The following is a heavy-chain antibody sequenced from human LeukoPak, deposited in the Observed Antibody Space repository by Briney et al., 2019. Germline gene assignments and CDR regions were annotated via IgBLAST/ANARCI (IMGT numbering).Heavy chain of an antibody. CDR2: INHSGST. CDR1: GGSFSGYY. V-gene: IGHV4-34*01. D-gene: IGHD3-22*01. Sequence: TSETLSLTCAVYGGSFSGYYWSWIRQPPGKGLEWIGEINHSGSTNYNPSLKSRVTISVDTSKNQFSLKLSSVTAADTAVYYCARGVVVVSVWGQGTLVTVSS. CDR3: ARGVVVVSV. J-gene: IGHJ4*02.